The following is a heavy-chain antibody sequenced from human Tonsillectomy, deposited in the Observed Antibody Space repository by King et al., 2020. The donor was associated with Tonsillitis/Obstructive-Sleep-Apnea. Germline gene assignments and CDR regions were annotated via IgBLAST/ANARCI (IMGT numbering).Heavy chain of an antibody. J-gene: IGHJ4*02. V-gene: IGHV4-59*08. D-gene: IGHD3-22*01. Sequence: VQLQESGPGLVKPSETLSLTCTVSGGSISSYYWSWIRQPPGKGLEWIGYIYYSGSTNYNPSLKSRVTISVDTSKNQFSLKLSSVTAADTAVYYCARSPPLYYYDSSGYYSSFFDYWGQGTLVTVSS. CDR2: IYYSGST. CDR1: GGSISSYY. CDR3: ARSPPLYYYDSSGYYSSFFDY.